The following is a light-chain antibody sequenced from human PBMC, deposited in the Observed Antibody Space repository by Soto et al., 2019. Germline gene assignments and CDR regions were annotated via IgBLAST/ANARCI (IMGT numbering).Light chain of an antibody. CDR3: QQYGSTRWT. Sequence: DIVLTQTPGNLSLFAGDSATLSWRDSQRVGSNYLAWYQQKSGQPPRLLIHGASSRATGVPDRFSGSGSGTDFSLTISRLEPEEVAVYYCQQYGSTRWTFGQGTKVDIK. V-gene: IGKV3-20*01. J-gene: IGKJ1*01. CDR2: GAS. CDR1: QRVGSNY.